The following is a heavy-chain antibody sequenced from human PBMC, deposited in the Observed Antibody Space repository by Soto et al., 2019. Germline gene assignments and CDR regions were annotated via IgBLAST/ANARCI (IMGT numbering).Heavy chain of an antibody. CDR1: GFTFSSYA. J-gene: IGHJ4*02. CDR3: AKPPDYNWNDY. D-gene: IGHD1-20*01. Sequence: GGSLRLSCAASGFTFSSYAMSWVRQAPGKGLEWISAVSGSGGSTYYADSVKGRFTISRDNSKDTLYLQMNNLRAEDTAVYYCAKPPDYNWNDYWGQGTLVSVSS. CDR2: VSGSGGST. V-gene: IGHV3-23*01.